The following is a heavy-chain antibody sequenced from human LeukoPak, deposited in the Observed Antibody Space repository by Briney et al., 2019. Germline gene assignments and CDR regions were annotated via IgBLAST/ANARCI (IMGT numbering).Heavy chain of an antibody. CDR2: IKQDGSEK. CDR3: AREAY. CDR1: GFTFSNYW. J-gene: IGHJ4*02. Sequence: GGSLRLSCAASGFTFSNYWMSCVRQAPGKGLEWVANIKQDGSEKSYVGSVKGRFTISRDNAKNSLYLQMNSLSAEDTAVYYCAREAYWGQGTLVTVSS. V-gene: IGHV3-7*01.